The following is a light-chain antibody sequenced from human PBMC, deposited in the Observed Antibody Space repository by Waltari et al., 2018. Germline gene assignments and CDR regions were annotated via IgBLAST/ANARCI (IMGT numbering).Light chain of an antibody. J-gene: IGLJ3*02. CDR3: CSYAGSAPRLV. V-gene: IGLV2-23*02. CDR1: SNNVGSYDL. CDR2: EVI. Sequence: QSALTQPASVSGSPGPSITISCTGTSNNVGSYDLVSWYQFRPGEVPKLLIYEVIKRPSGVSDRFAGSKSDNTASLTITRLQAEDEAAYYCCSYAGSAPRLVFGGGTNLTVL.